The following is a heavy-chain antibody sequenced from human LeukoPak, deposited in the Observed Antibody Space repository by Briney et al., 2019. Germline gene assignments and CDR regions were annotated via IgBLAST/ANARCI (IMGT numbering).Heavy chain of an antibody. V-gene: IGHV3-21*04. J-gene: IGHJ3*02. CDR1: GLTFSSYS. D-gene: IGHD2-15*01. CDR3: VRPDCSGGSCYSANAFDI. CDR2: ISYTGTYI. Sequence: GGSLRLSCVASGLTFSSYSMNWVRQAPGKGLEWVSSISYTGTYIYYADSVKGRFTISRDNAQNSLYLQMNSLRAEDTAIYYCVRPDCSGGSCYSANAFDIWGQGTMVTVSS.